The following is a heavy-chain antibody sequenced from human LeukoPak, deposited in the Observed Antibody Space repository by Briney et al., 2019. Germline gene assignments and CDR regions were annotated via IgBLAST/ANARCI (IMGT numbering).Heavy chain of an antibody. CDR1: GGTFSSYA. CDR3: ARAREYSSSSSAFDI. J-gene: IGHJ3*02. Sequence: ASVKVSCKASGGTFSSYAISWVRQAPGQGLEWMGGIIPIFGTANYAQKFQGRVTITTDESTSTAYMEPSSLRSEDTAVYYCARAREYSSSSSAFDIWGQGTMVTVSS. V-gene: IGHV1-69*05. CDR2: IIPIFGTA. D-gene: IGHD6-6*01.